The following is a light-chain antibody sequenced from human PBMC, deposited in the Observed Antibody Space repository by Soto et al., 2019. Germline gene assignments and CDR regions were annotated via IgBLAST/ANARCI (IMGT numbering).Light chain of an antibody. J-gene: IGLJ3*02. V-gene: IGLV2-14*01. CDR3: SSCVTNSGVV. CDR1: SSDVGGYKF. Sequence: QSVLTQPASVSGSPGQSITISCTGTSSDVGGYKFVSWYQQHPGKVPKLIIYEVSSRPSGISNRFSGSKSDNTASLTISGLQAEDEADYYCSSCVTNSGVVFGGGTKLTVL. CDR2: EVS.